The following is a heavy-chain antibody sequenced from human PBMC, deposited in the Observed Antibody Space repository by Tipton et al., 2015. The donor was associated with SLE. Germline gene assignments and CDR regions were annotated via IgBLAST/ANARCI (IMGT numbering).Heavy chain of an antibody. CDR1: GGSFSGYY. V-gene: IGHV4-59*01. Sequence: TLSLTCNVSGGSFSGYYWNWIRRPPGKGLEWIGYIYDSGSTNFNPSLKSRVIISEDTSKNQFSLKLRSVTAADSAIYYCARDRLGGPFDYWGRGTLVTDSS. CDR3: ARDRLGGPFDY. J-gene: IGHJ4*02. D-gene: IGHD1-26*01. CDR2: IYDSGST.